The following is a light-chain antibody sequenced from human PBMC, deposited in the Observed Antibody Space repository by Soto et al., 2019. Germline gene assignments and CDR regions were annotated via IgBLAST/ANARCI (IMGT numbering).Light chain of an antibody. Sequence: QSALTQPASVSGSPGQSITISCTGTSSDVGGYNYVSWYQQHPGKAPKIMIYEVSNRPSGVSNRFSGSKSGNTASLTISGLQAEDEADYFCSSHTSSRTAWVFGGGTKLTVL. V-gene: IGLV2-14*01. CDR1: SSDVGGYNY. J-gene: IGLJ3*02. CDR2: EVS. CDR3: SSHTSSRTAWV.